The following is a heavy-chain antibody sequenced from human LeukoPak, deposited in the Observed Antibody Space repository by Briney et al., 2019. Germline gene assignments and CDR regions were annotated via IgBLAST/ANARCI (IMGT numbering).Heavy chain of an antibody. Sequence: SETLSLTCAVYGGSFSGYYWSWIRQAPGKPLEYIGEINHRGSSHYNPSLKTRVTLSVDTSKNQFSLKLTSVTAADTAVYFCARGSSFDGYCSAGACDAGYYDSWGQGTPVTVSS. CDR2: INHRGSS. J-gene: IGHJ4*02. CDR3: ARGSSFDGYCSAGACDAGYYDS. V-gene: IGHV4-34*01. CDR1: GGSFSGYY. D-gene: IGHD2-15*01.